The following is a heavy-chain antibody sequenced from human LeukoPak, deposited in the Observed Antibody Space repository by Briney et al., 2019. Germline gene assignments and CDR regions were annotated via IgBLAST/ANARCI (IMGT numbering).Heavy chain of an antibody. V-gene: IGHV1-2*02. D-gene: IGHD6-19*01. CDR1: GYTFTGYY. CDR2: IKPNSGGT. J-gene: IGHJ4*02. CDR3: ARSEPDSSGWRDQPAETYFDY. Sequence: WASVKVSCKASGYTFTGYYIHWVRQAPGQGLEWMGCIKPNSGGTNYAQKFQGRVTMTRDTSISTAYMELSRLRSDDTAVYYCARSEPDSSGWRDQPAETYFDYWGQGTLVTVSS.